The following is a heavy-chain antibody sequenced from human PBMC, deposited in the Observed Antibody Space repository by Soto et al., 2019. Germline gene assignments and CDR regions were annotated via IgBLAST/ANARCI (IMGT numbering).Heavy chain of an antibody. V-gene: IGHV4-31*03. CDR1: GGSISSGGYY. CDR3: AREKEGYCSGGSCYSFDY. CDR2: IYYSGST. D-gene: IGHD2-15*01. J-gene: IGHJ4*02. Sequence: QVQLQESGPGLVKHSQTLSLTCTVSGGSISSGGYYWSWIRQHPGKGLEWIGYIYYSGSTYYNPSLKSRVTISVDTSKNQFSLKLSSVTAADTAVYYCAREKEGYCSGGSCYSFDYWGQGTLVTVSS.